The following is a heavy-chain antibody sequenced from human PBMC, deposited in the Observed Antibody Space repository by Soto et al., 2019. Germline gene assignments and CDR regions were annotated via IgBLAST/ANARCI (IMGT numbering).Heavy chain of an antibody. Sequence: QVQLQESGPGLVKPSGTLSLTCAVSSGSISSSNWWSWVRQPPGKGLEWIGEIYHSGSTNYNPSPKSRVTISVDKSKNQFSLKLSSVTAADTAVYYCASSYCSSTSCPIDYWGQGTLVTVSS. V-gene: IGHV4-4*02. CDR3: ASSYCSSTSCPIDY. J-gene: IGHJ4*02. D-gene: IGHD2-2*01. CDR1: SGSISSSNW. CDR2: IYHSGST.